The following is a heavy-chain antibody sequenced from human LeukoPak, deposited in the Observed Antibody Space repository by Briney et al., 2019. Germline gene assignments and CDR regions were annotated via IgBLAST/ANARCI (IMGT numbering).Heavy chain of an antibody. Sequence: KPGSSVKVSCKASGGTFSSYTISWGRQAPGQGLEWMGRIIPILGIANYAQKFQGRVTITADKSTSTAYMELSSLRSENTAVYYCASMSYDSGFDYWGQGTQVTVSS. CDR3: ASMSYDSGFDY. V-gene: IGHV1-69*02. CDR1: GGTFSSYT. D-gene: IGHD3-22*01. J-gene: IGHJ4*02. CDR2: IIPILGIA.